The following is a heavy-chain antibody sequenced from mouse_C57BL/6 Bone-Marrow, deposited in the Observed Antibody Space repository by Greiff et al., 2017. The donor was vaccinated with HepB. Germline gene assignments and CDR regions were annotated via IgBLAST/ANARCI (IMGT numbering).Heavy chain of an antibody. CDR1: GYTFTSYT. J-gene: IGHJ1*03. Sequence: QVQLQQSGAELARPGASVKMSCKASGYTFTSYTMHWVKQRPGQGLEWIGYINPSSGYTKYNQKLKDKATLTADKSASTAYMQLSSLTSEDSAVYYGARSPIYDGCYCYFDVWGTGTTVTVSS. CDR3: ARSPIYDGCYCYFDV. D-gene: IGHD2-3*01. CDR2: INPSSGYT. V-gene: IGHV1-4*01.